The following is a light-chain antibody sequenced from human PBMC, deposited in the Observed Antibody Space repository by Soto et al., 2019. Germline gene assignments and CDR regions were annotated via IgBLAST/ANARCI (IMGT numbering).Light chain of an antibody. CDR2: EVS. CDR3: SSYTSSSTI. CDR1: SSDVGGYNY. Sequence: QSALTQPASVSGSPGQSITISCTGTSSDVGGYNYVSWYQQHPGKAPKLMIYEVSNQPSGVSNRFSGSKSGNTASLTISGLQAEDEADYYCSSYTSSSTIFGTGTKLTVL. J-gene: IGLJ1*01. V-gene: IGLV2-14*01.